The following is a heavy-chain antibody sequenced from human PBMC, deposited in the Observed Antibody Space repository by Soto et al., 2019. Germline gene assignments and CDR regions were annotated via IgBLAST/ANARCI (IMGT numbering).Heavy chain of an antibody. Sequence: SVKVSCKASGGTFSSYAISWVRQAPGQGLEWMGGIIPIFGTANYAQKFQGRVTITADESTSTAYMELSSLRSEDTAVYYCASHIVGGYYYYYYGMDVWGQGTTVTVSS. D-gene: IGHD1-26*01. CDR2: IIPIFGTA. V-gene: IGHV1-69*13. CDR1: GGTFSSYA. CDR3: ASHIVGGYYYYYYGMDV. J-gene: IGHJ6*02.